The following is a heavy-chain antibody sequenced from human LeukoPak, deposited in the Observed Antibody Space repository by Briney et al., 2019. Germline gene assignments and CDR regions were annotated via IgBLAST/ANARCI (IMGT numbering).Heavy chain of an antibody. J-gene: IGHJ4*02. V-gene: IGHV3-15*01. Sequence: PGGSLRLSCAASGFTFRNAWLNWVRQAPGKGLEWVGRTKSKIDGGATDYAAPVKGRFTISRDDSRSTVYLQMSSLRTEDTAVYYCATVGYCSGGGCYGLDYWGQGTLVTVSS. CDR3: ATVGYCSGGGCYGLDY. CDR2: TKSKIDGGAT. CDR1: GFTFRNAW. D-gene: IGHD2-15*01.